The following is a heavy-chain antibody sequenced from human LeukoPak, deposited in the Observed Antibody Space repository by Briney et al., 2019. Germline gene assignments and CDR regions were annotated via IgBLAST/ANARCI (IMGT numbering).Heavy chain of an antibody. D-gene: IGHD3-22*01. J-gene: IGHJ6*04. Sequence: ASVKVSRKASRGTLSSYAISWVRPAPGQGVEWMGGIITVFGTANYAQKFQSRVTITTDESSSTAYMKPSSLRSEDTAVYYCARRVWYYYDSSGYMTDVWGKGTTVTVSS. CDR2: IITVFGTA. CDR3: ARRVWYYYDSSGYMTDV. CDR1: RGTLSSYA. V-gene: IGHV1-69*05.